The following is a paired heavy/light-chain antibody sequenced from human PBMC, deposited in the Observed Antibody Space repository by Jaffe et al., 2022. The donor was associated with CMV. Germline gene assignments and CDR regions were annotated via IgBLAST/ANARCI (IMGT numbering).Heavy chain of an antibody. CDR1: GFTFSNAW. J-gene: IGHJ4*02. V-gene: IGHV3-15*01. CDR3: TTHVLVPAAFDF. CDR2: IKSKTDGGTT. Sequence: EVLLVESGGGLVKPGGSLRLSCAASGFTFSNAWMTWVRQAPGRGLEWVGRIKSKTDGGTTDYTPPVKGRFTISRDDSKNMLYLQMNSLQTEDAAVYYCTTHVLVPAAFDFWGQGTLVTVSS. D-gene: IGHD2-2*01.
Light chain of an antibody. CDR1: QSVLYSSNSKNY. Sequence: DIVMTQSPDSLAVSLGERATINCKSSQSVLYSSNSKNYLAWYQQKPGQPPKLLIYWASTRESGVPDRFSGSGSGTDFTLTISSLQAEDVAVYYCQQYYSLPYTFGQGTKLEIK. CDR2: WAS. J-gene: IGKJ2*01. CDR3: QQYYSLPYT. V-gene: IGKV4-1*01.